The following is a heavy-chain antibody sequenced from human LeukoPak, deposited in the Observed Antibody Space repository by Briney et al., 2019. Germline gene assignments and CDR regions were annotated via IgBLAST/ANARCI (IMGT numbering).Heavy chain of an antibody. CDR2: IIGSGAST. CDR1: GFTFSSYA. CDR3: AKEIYYGDHLSFQH. D-gene: IGHD4-17*01. V-gene: IGHV3-23*01. J-gene: IGHJ1*01. Sequence: GGSLRLSCAASGFTFSSYAMSWVRPAPGKGPEWVSTIIGSGASTYYADSVRGRFTISTDNSTNTLYMQMNSPRAEDTAIYYCAKEIYYGDHLSFQHWGQGTLVTVSS.